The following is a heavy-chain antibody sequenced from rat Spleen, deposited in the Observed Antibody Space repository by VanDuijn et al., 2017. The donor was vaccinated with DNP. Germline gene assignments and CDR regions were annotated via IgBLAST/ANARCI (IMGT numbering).Heavy chain of an antibody. CDR1: GFTFSHYY. CDR2: ISTGGGNT. Sequence: EVQLVESGGGLMQPGRSLKLSCTASGFTFSHYYMAWVRQAPAKGLEWVASISTGGGNTYYRDSVTGRFTISRDNAKSTLYLQIDSLRSEDTATYYCARPDYWGQGVMVTVSS. V-gene: IGHV5-25*01. J-gene: IGHJ2*01. CDR3: ARPDY.